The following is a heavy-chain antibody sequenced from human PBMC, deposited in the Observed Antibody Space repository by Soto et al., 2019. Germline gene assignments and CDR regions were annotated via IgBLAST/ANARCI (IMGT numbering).Heavy chain of an antibody. V-gene: IGHV3-66*01. CDR1: GFTVSSNY. J-gene: IGHJ1*01. CDR2: IYSGGST. CDR3: ARDFVHGDHPEYFQH. Sequence: GGSLRLSCAASGFTVSSNYMSWVRQAPGKGLEWVSVIYSGGSTYYADSVKGRFTISRDNSKNTLYLQMNSLRAEDTAVYFCARDFVHGDHPEYFQHWGQRTLVTVSS. D-gene: IGHD4-17*01.